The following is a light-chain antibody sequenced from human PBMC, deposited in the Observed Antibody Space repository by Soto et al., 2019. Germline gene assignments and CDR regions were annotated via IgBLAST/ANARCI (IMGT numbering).Light chain of an antibody. CDR2: SNN. Sequence: QAVVTQPPSASGTPGQRVTISCSGSSSNIGINTVNWYQQLPGTAPKLLVYSNNNRPSGVPDRFSGSKSGPSAYLAISGLQSEDEAIYYCATWDDSLGGHVVFGGGTKLTVL. J-gene: IGLJ2*01. CDR3: ATWDDSLGGHVV. V-gene: IGLV1-44*01. CDR1: SSNIGINT.